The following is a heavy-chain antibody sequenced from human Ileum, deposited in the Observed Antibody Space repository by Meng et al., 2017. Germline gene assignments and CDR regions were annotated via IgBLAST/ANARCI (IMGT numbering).Heavy chain of an antibody. CDR2: IEFDGTAN. CDR1: GFCFSSIW. CDR3: ATNKRGKDDWSGSQH. D-gene: IGHD3-3*01. Sequence: GGSLRLSCAASGFCFSSIWMTWVRQAPREGLGWVANIEFDGTANNYVDSVKDRFTITRDNAQNALYLQLNSLRVDDTAVYYCATNKRGKDDWSGSQHWGQGTLVTVSS. J-gene: IGHJ4*02. V-gene: IGHV3-7*01.